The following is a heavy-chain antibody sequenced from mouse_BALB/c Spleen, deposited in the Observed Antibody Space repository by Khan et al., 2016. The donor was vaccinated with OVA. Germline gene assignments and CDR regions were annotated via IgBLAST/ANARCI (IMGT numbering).Heavy chain of an antibody. CDR1: GFTFSSYS. V-gene: IGHV5-6*01. J-gene: IGHJ3*01. CDR2: ISSDGDYT. CDR3: SSHLTGSFAY. Sequence: EVQLQESGGDLVKPGGSLKLSCAASGFTFSSYSMSWVHQTPDKRLEWVATISSDGDYTYYPDSVKGRFTISRDNAKNTLYLQMSSLKSEDTAMYYCSSHLTGSFAYWGQGTLVTVSA. D-gene: IGHD4-1*01.